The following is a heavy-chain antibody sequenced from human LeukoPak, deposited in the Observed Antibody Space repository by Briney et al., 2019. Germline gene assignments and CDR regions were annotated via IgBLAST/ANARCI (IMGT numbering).Heavy chain of an antibody. V-gene: IGHV4-59*11. CDR2: VYSSGTT. CDR1: GVSIGSHY. CDR3: ARDAY. Sequence: SETLSLACTVSGVSIGSHYWSWIRQSPGKGLEWIGCVYSSGTTVYNPSLTGRVTISVDTSKNQYSLNLRSVTAAHAAVYYCARDAYWAQGILVTVSS. J-gene: IGHJ4*02.